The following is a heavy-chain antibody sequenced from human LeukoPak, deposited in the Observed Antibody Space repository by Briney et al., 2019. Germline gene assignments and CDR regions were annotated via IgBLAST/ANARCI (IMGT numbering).Heavy chain of an antibody. CDR1: GYTFTSYA. D-gene: IGHD2-21*02. J-gene: IGHJ4*02. V-gene: IGHV7-4-1*02. Sequence: ASVKVSCKASGYTFTSYAMNWVRQAPGQGLEWMGWINTNTGNPTYAQGFTGRFVFSLDTSVSTAYLQISSLKAEDTAVYYCARGQYKVVTAIPATISVHDYWGQGTLVTVSS. CDR2: INTNTGNP. CDR3: ARGQYKVVTAIPATISVHDY.